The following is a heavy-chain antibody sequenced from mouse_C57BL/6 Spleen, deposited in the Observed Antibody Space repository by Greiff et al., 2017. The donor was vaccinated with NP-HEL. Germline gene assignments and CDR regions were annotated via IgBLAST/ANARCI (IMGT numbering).Heavy chain of an antibody. J-gene: IGHJ1*03. V-gene: IGHV1-62-2*01. CDR3: ARHEGGSNYDWYFDV. D-gene: IGHD2-1*01. CDR2: FYQGRGSI. CDR1: GYTFNEYT. Sequence: VQLQQSGAELGETGASVKLSCKASGYTFNEYTINWVKQRAGEGGEGGGGFYQGRGSIKYNEKFKDKATLTADKSSSTVYMELSRLTSEDSAVYFCARHEGGSNYDWYFDVWGTGTTVTVSS.